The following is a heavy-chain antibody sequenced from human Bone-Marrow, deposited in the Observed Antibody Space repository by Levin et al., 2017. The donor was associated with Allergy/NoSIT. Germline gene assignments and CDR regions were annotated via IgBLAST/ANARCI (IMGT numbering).Heavy chain of an antibody. CDR2: ISSSSSTI. CDR1: GFTFSIYN. J-gene: IGHJ6*03. CDR3: VRDILYYSFYMDV. D-gene: IGHD2-15*01. Sequence: GGSLRLSCAASGFTFSIYNMNWVRQAPGKGLEWVSYISSSSSTIYYTDSVKGRFTISRDNAKNSLYLQMNSLRDEDTAVYYCVRDILYYSFYMDVWGKGTTVTVSS. V-gene: IGHV3-48*02.